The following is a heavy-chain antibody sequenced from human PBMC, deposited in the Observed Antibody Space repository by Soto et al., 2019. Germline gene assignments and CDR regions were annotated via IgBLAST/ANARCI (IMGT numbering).Heavy chain of an antibody. CDR2: FDPEDGET. Sequence: ASVKVSCKVSGYTLTELSMHWVRQAPGKGLEWMGGFDPEDGETIYAQKFQGRVTMTEDTSTDTAYMELSSLRSEDTAVYYCATRVRGYDLGRGYYYYYMDVWGKGTTVTVSS. V-gene: IGHV1-24*01. J-gene: IGHJ6*03. CDR1: GYTLTELS. CDR3: ATRVRGYDLGRGYYYYYMDV. D-gene: IGHD3-3*01.